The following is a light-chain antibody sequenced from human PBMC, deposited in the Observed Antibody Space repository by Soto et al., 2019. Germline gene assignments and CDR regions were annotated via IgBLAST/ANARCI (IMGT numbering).Light chain of an antibody. J-gene: IGLJ2*01. CDR2: DVS. CDR3: CSYASSHTLYVV. Sequence: QYALTQPRSVSGSPGQSVTISCTGTSSDVGGYKYVSCYQQHPGKASKLMIYDVSKRPSGVPDRFSGSKSGNTASLTISGLQAVDEADYYCCSYASSHTLYVVCGGGTKVTVL. V-gene: IGLV2-11*01. CDR1: SSDVGGYKY.